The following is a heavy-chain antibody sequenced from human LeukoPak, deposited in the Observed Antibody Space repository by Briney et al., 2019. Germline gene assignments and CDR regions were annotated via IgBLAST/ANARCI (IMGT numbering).Heavy chain of an antibody. D-gene: IGHD1-7*01. CDR2: ISAYNGNT. CDR1: GYTFTSYG. CDR3: ARSFITGTIYYYYGMDV. V-gene: IGHV1-18*01. Sequence: GASVKVSCEASGYTFTSYGISWVRQAPGQGLEWMGWISAYNGNTNYAQKLQGRVTMTTDTSTSTAYMELRSLRSDDTAVYYCARSFITGTIYYYYGMDVWGQGTTVTVSS. J-gene: IGHJ6*02.